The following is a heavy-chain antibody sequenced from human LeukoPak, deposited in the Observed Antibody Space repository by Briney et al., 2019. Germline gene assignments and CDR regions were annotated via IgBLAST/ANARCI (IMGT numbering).Heavy chain of an antibody. CDR1: GIACISYA. J-gene: IGHJ4*02. D-gene: IGHD1-20*01. CDR3: AKGSLYNRDALDY. CDR2: ISPSGGTT. V-gene: IGHV3-23*01. Sequence: GTLRLSCVDPGIACISYAMTFVPQAPVKGLEWVSSISPSGGTTEYADSVRGRFTISRDNSRTTMSLKMNSLRADDTALYHCAKGSLYNRDALDYWGQGTLVTVSS.